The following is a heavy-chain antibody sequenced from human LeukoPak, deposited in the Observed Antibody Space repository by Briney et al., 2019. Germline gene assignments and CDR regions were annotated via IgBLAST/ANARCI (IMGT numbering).Heavy chain of an antibody. D-gene: IGHD1-26*01. CDR2: INHSGST. CDR1: GGSFSGYY. Sequence: KPSETLSLTCAVYGGSFSGYYWSWIRQPPGKGLEWIGEINHSGSTNYNPSLKSRVTISVDTSKNQFSLKLSSVTAADTAVYYCARERRWELLRIRAFDIWGQGTIVTVSS. V-gene: IGHV4-34*01. CDR3: ARERRWELLRIRAFDI. J-gene: IGHJ3*02.